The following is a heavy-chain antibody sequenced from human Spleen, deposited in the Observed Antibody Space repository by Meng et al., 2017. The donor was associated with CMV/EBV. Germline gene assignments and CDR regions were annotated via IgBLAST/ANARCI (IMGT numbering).Heavy chain of an antibody. D-gene: IGHD3-3*02. J-gene: IGHJ4*02. Sequence: LRTSGAGVVWIRQPPGKALEWLALIYWNDDKRYNPSLKSGLTITKDTSRNRVALTMTNMDPLDTATYYCAHLTRQFWSGHYFPNFDYWGRGTLVTVSS. CDR3: AHLTRQFWSGHYFPNFDY. CDR2: IYWNDDK. V-gene: IGHV2-5*01. CDR1: LRTSGAG.